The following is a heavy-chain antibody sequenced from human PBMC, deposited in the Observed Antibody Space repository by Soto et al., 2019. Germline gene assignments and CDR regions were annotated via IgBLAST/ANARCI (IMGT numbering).Heavy chain of an antibody. V-gene: IGHV3-48*02. D-gene: IGHD4-17*01. Sequence: GESLKISCAASGFTFSSYSMNWVRQAPGKGLEWVSYISSSSSTIYYADSVKGRFTISRDNAKNSLYLQMNSLRDEDTAVYYCARDRNDYGDWFDPWGQGTLVTVSS. CDR2: ISSSSSTI. CDR1: GFTFSSYS. J-gene: IGHJ5*02. CDR3: ARDRNDYGDWFDP.